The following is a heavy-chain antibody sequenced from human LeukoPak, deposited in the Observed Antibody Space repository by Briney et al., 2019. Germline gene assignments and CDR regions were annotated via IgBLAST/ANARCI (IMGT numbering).Heavy chain of an antibody. CDR2: IYTSGST. D-gene: IGHD4-17*01. Sequence: SETLSLTCTVSGGSINIYYWSWIRQPAGKGLEWIGRIYTSGSTSYNPSLKTRVTMSVDTSENQFSLKLSSVTAADTAVYYCARGPLTMTRGFDPWGQGTLVTVSS. V-gene: IGHV4-4*07. CDR1: GGSINIYY. J-gene: IGHJ5*02. CDR3: ARGPLTMTRGFDP.